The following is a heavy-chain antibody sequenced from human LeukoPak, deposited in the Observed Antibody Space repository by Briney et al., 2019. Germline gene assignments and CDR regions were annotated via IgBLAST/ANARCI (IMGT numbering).Heavy chain of an antibody. CDR2: INHSGTT. Sequence: SXTLSLTCAVYGGSFSGYYWSWIRQPPGKGREWIGEINHSGTTNYNPSLKRRVTISVEKSKKQFSLKLSSVTAADTAVYYCARGRGHIVVVTAIRGLDPWGQGTLVTVSS. V-gene: IGHV4-34*01. J-gene: IGHJ5*02. CDR1: GGSFSGYY. CDR3: ARGRGHIVVVTAIRGLDP. D-gene: IGHD2-21*02.